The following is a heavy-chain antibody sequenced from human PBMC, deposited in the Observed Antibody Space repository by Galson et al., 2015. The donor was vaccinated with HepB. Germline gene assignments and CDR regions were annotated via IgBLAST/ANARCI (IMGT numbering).Heavy chain of an antibody. CDR2: INPGDGTT. D-gene: IGHD1-14*01. J-gene: IGHJ3*01. Sequence: SVKVSCKASGYAFTTYYMHWLRQAPGEGLEWMGIINPGDGTTGYAQRFQGRVTMTRETSASTVYMELRSLTSEDTAVYYCARDITGSATSTNAFHVWGQGAKVTVSS. CDR1: GYAFTTYY. CDR3: ARDITGSATSTNAFHV. V-gene: IGHV1-46*01.